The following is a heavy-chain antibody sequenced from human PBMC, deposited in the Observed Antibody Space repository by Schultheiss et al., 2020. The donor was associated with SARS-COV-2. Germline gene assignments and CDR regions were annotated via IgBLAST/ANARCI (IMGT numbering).Heavy chain of an antibody. CDR3: ARGDIHYYYGMDV. V-gene: IGHV4-61*02. CDR2: IHTSGST. CDR1: GGSISSGDYY. J-gene: IGHJ6*02. D-gene: IGHD2-15*01. Sequence: SETLSLTCTVSGGSISSGDYYWSWIRQPAGKGLEWIGRIHTSGSTNYNPSLKSRVTISVDTSKTQFSLKLYSVTAADTAVYYCARGDIHYYYGMDVWGQGTTVTVSS.